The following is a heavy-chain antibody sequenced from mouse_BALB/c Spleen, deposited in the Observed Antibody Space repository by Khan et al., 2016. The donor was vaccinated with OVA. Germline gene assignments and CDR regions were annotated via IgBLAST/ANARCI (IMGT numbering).Heavy chain of an antibody. J-gene: IGHJ2*01. Sequence: EVKLQESGPGLVKPSQSLSLTCTVTGFSITSDYAWNWIRQFPGNKLEWMGYISYSGNTKYNPSLKSRISINRDTSKTQFFLQLNSVTIEDTATYYCARVYGGDFDYWGQGTTLTVSS. CDR1: GFSITSDYA. D-gene: IGHD1-1*01. CDR3: ARVYGGDFDY. V-gene: IGHV3-2*02. CDR2: ISYSGNT.